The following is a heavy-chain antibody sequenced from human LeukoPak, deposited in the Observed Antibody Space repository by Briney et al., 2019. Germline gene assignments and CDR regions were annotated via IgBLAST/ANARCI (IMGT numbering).Heavy chain of an antibody. CDR2: IYYSGST. CDR3: VRPIRGYSFDYYDY. V-gene: IGHV4-59*01. J-gene: IGHJ4*02. CDR1: GGSITSSY. Sequence: SETLSLTCTVSGGSITSSYWSWIRQPPGKGLEWIGCIYYSGSTNYNPSLKSRVAMSVDTSKNQFSLKLTSVTAADTAVYYCVRPIRGYSFDYYDYWGQGTLVTVSS. D-gene: IGHD5-18*01.